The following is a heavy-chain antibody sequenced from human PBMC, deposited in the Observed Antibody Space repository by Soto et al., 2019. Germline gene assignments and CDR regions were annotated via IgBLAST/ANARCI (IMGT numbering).Heavy chain of an antibody. CDR2: ISYDGSNK. CDR3: AKRGPAFGSIHYGMAV. V-gene: IGHV3-30*18. Sequence: QVQLVESGGGVVQPGRSLRLSCAASGFTFSSYGMHWVRQAPGKGLEWVAVISYDGSNKYYADSVKGRFTSSRDNSKNRLYQQMNSLIAEDTGVYYCAKRGPAFGSIHYGMAVWGQGTTVTVCS. J-gene: IGHJ6*02. CDR1: GFTFSSYG. D-gene: IGHD3-10*01.